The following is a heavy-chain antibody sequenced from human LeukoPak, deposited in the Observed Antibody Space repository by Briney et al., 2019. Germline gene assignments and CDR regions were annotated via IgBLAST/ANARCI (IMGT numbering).Heavy chain of an antibody. Sequence: GGSLRLSCAASGFTFSSYAMSWVRQAPGKGLEWVSAISDSGGSTYYADSVKGRFTISRDNSKNTLYLQMNSLRAEDTAVYYCAKDPRFLEWLLPYFDYWGQGTLVTVSS. D-gene: IGHD3-3*01. CDR3: AKDPRFLEWLLPYFDY. CDR1: GFTFSSYA. CDR2: ISDSGGST. V-gene: IGHV3-23*01. J-gene: IGHJ4*02.